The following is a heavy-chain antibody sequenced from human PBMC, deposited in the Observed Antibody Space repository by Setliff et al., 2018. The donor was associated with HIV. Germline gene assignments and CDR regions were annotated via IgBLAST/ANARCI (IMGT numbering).Heavy chain of an antibody. D-gene: IGHD1-1*01. V-gene: IGHV2-5*01. Sequence: SGPIVNPTQTLTLTCTFSGLSLSTSGVGVGWIRQSPGKALEWLAFIYWNNNKHYSTSLKSRLTVTKDTSKNRVVFTMTNMDPVDTATYYCAYSGRQLRGPYFDFWGQGTPVTVSS. J-gene: IGHJ4*02. CDR1: GLSLSTSGVG. CDR2: IYWNNNK. CDR3: AYSGRQLRGPYFDF.